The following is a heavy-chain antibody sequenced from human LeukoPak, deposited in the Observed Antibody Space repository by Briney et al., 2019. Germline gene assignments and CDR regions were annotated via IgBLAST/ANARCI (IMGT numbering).Heavy chain of an antibody. CDR1: GFTFSTYA. D-gene: IGHD3-22*01. CDR3: AKDRRDYYDSSMPWYFDY. J-gene: IGHJ4*02. Sequence: GGSLRLSCAASGFTFSTYAMSWVRQAPGKGLEWVSAIRGGGAYTYYADSVKGRFTISRDNSKNTLYLQMNSLRVEDTAVYYCAKDRRDYYDSSMPWYFDYWGQGTLVTVSS. CDR2: IRGGGAYT. V-gene: IGHV3-23*01.